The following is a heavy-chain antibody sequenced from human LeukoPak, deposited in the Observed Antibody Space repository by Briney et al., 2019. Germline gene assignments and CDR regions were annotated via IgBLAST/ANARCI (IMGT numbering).Heavy chain of an antibody. D-gene: IGHD5-12*01. CDR2: IWYDGSNK. CDR3: ARAIHSGYDFVGYYGMDV. V-gene: IGHV3-33*01. J-gene: IGHJ6*02. Sequence: GGSLRPSCAASGFTFSSYGMHWVRQAPGKGLEWVAVIWYDGSNKYYADSVKGRFTTSRDNSKNTLYLQMNSLRAEDTAVYYCARAIHSGYDFVGYYGMDVWGQGTTVTVSS. CDR1: GFTFSSYG.